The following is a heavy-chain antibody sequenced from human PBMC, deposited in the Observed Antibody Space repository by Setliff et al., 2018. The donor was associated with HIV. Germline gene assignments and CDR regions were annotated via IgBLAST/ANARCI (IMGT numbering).Heavy chain of an antibody. CDR1: GYTLSELT. J-gene: IGHJ4*01. CDR2: FDPEDGDT. Sequence: GASVKVSCKVSGYTLSELTMHWVRQAPGKGLEWMGRFDPEDGDTLYAQRLQGRVIMTEDSSTDTAYTELRSLRSDDTAVYYCARGALLAVFDFDHWGHGTLVTVSS. CDR3: ARGALLAVFDFDH. D-gene: IGHD2-21*01. V-gene: IGHV1-24*01.